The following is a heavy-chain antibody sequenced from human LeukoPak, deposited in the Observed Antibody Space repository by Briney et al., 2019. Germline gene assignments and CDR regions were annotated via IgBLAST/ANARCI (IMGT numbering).Heavy chain of an antibody. D-gene: IGHD6-19*01. CDR3: ARAGSLYSSGWYLDEDAFDI. Sequence: PGGSLRLSCAPSGFTLSSYFMLWVRQAPRKGLEYVSAICSNGGGTYYANSVKGRFTIPRDNSKNTLYLQMGSLRAEDMAVYYCARAGSLYSSGWYLDEDAFDIWGEGTMVTVSS. J-gene: IGHJ3*02. V-gene: IGHV3-64*01. CDR1: GFTLSSYF. CDR2: ICSNGGGT.